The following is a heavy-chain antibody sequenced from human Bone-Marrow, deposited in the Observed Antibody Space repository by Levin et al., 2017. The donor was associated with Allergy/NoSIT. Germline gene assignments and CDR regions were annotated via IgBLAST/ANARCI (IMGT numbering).Heavy chain of an antibody. CDR3: ARDTDDYGPVFDY. V-gene: IGHV3-7*01. CDR1: GFEFTRYW. CDR2: INQHGTIT. D-gene: IGHD4/OR15-4a*01. Sequence: GGSLRLSCVASGFEFTRYWMSWVRQAPGKGLEWVANINQHGTITYHMDSVKGRFTISRDNARTSLYLQMNSLRAEDTAIYYCARDTDDYGPVFDYWGQGAPVTVAS. J-gene: IGHJ4*02.